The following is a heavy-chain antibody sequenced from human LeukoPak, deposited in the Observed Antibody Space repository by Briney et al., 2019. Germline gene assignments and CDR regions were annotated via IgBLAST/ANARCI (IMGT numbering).Heavy chain of an antibody. Sequence: PGGVLRLSCAASGVTVITHDLNLGRPAPGEGLGLGFVLYSDGNTKYADSVQGRFTISRDNSKNTLYLEMNSLSPDDTAVYYCARGVEPLAANTLAYWGQGTLVTVSS. CDR3: ARGVEPLAANTLAY. J-gene: IGHJ4*02. D-gene: IGHD1-14*01. CDR1: GVTVITHD. CDR2: LYSDGNT. V-gene: IGHV3-53*01.